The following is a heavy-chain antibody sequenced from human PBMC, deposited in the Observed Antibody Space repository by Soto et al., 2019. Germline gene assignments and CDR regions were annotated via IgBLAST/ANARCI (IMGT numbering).Heavy chain of an antibody. CDR1: GGSISSYY. J-gene: IGHJ3*02. Sequence: QVQLQESGPGLVKPSETLSLTCTVSGGSISSYYWSWIRQPPGKGLEWIGYIYYSGSTNYNPSLKSRVTISVDTSKNQFSLKLSSVTAADTAGYYCARRYGKNAFDIWGQGTMVTVSS. CDR2: IYYSGST. V-gene: IGHV4-59*01. D-gene: IGHD5-18*01. CDR3: ARRYGKNAFDI.